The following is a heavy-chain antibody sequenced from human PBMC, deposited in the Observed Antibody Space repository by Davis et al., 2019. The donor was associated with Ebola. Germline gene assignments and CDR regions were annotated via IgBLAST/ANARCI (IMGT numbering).Heavy chain of an antibody. CDR2: ISYDGSNK. V-gene: IGHV3-30-3*01. J-gene: IGHJ3*02. CDR3: ARAAVGATEREGDYAFDI. D-gene: IGHD1-26*01. CDR1: GFTFSSYA. Sequence: GESLKISCAASGFTFSSYAMHWVRQAPGKGLEWVAVISYDGSNKYYADSVKGRFTISRDNSKNTLYLQMNSLRAEDTAVYYCARAAVGATEREGDYAFDIWGQGTMVTVSS.